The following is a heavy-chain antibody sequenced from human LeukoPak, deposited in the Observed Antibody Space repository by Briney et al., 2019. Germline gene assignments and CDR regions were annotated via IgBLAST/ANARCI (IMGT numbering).Heavy chain of an antibody. CDR3: ARGRGGLIISGRYFDY. CDR1: GGSFSGYY. V-gene: IGHV4-34*01. D-gene: IGHD2-15*01. Sequence: SETLSLTCAVYGGSFSGYYWSWIRQPPGKGLEWIGEINHSGSTNYNPSLKSRVTISVDTSKNQFSLKLSSVTAADTAVYYCARGRGGLIISGRYFDYWGQGTLVTVSS. J-gene: IGHJ4*02. CDR2: INHSGST.